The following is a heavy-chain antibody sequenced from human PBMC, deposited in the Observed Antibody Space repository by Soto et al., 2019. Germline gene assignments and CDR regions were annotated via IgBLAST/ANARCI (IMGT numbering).Heavy chain of an antibody. V-gene: IGHV4-4*02. D-gene: IGHD5-18*01. CDR3: ARSGYSYGSAFDI. CDR1: GGSISSSNW. Sequence: SETLSLTCAVSGGSISSSNWWSWVRQPPGKGLEWIGEIYHSGSTNYNPSLKSRVTISVDKSKNQFSLKLSSVTAADTAVYYCARSGYSYGSAFDIWGQGTMVTVSS. CDR2: IYHSGST. J-gene: IGHJ3*02.